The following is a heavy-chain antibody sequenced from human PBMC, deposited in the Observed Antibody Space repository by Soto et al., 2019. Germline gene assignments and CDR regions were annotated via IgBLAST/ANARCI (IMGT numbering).Heavy chain of an antibody. CDR3: ARDGAPGENYYYHAMDV. CDR2: ISAYNGNT. D-gene: IGHD3-16*01. Sequence: ASVKVSCKASGYTFTSYGISWVRQAPGQGLEWMGWISAYNGNTNYAQKLQGRVTMTTDTSTSTAYMELRSLRSDDTAVYYCARDGAPGENYYYHAMDVWGQGTTVTV. V-gene: IGHV1-18*01. CDR1: GYTFTSYG. J-gene: IGHJ6*02.